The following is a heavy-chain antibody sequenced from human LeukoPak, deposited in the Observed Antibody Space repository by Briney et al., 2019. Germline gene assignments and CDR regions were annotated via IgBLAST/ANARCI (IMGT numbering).Heavy chain of an antibody. J-gene: IGHJ6*04. Sequence: GESLRISCKGSGYSFTSYWISWVRQMPGKGLEWMGRIDPSDSYTNYSPSFQGHVTISADKSISTAYLQWSSLKASDTAMYYCARLTSYCSSTTQGLDCYYGMGVWGKGTTVTVSS. CDR3: ARLTSYCSSTTQGLDCYYGMGV. CDR1: GYSFTSYW. D-gene: IGHD2-2*01. V-gene: IGHV5-10-1*01. CDR2: IDPSDSYT.